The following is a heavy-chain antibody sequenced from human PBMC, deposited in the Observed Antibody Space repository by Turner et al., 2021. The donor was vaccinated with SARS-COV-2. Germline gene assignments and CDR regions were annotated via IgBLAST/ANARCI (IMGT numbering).Heavy chain of an antibody. D-gene: IGHD6-13*01. V-gene: IGHV4-39*01. CDR3: ATLVARQLVKAGWYFDL. CDR2: IYYSGST. CDR1: GGSISSSSYY. J-gene: IGHJ2*01. Sequence: QLQLQESGPGLVKPSETLSLTCTVSGGSISSSSYYWGWIRQPPGKGLEWIGSIYYSGSTYYDPFLKSRVTISVDTSKNQFSLKLSSVTAADTAVYYCATLVARQLVKAGWYFDLWGRGTLVTVSS.